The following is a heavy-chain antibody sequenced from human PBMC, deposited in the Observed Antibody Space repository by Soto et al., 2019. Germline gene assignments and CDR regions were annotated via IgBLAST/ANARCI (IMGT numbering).Heavy chain of an antibody. CDR3: AGHHYNGDQNPPSPYYSRDV. CDR2: MNPISGNT. V-gene: IGHV1-8*01. Sequence: QVQLEQSGAEVKKPGASLKVSCKASAYTFTNYDINWVRQATGQGLEWMGWMNPISGNTGYAQRFQGRVTMTRNTSRSRTYMELSSLTVEDTAVYYWAGHHYNGDQNPPSPYYSRDVWSQVTTVTVSS. CDR1: AYTFTNYD. J-gene: IGHJ6*02. D-gene: IGHD1-1*01.